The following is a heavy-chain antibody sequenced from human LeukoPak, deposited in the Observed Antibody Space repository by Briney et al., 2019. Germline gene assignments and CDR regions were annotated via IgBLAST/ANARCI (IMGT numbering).Heavy chain of an antibody. CDR2: ISGSGANT. D-gene: IGHD3/OR15-3a*01. Sequence: GGSLRLSCAASGFTFSNSAMSWVRQAPGKGLDWVSAISGSGANTYYADSVKGRFTISRDNSKNTLYLQMNSLRAEDTAVYYCARVAFWTFDYWGQGTLVTVSS. CDR1: GFTFSNSA. CDR3: ARVAFWTFDY. V-gene: IGHV3-23*01. J-gene: IGHJ4*02.